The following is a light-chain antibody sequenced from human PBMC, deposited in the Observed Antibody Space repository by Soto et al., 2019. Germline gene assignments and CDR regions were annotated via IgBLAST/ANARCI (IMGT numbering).Light chain of an antibody. J-gene: IGKJ4*01. CDR1: QNLRSS. V-gene: IGKV3-15*01. CDR3: QQYNNWPSLT. CDR2: GAS. Sequence: VMTQSPATLSVSPGERATLSCRASQNLRSSLAWYQQKPGQAPRLLIYGASTRATGIPARFSGSGSGTEFTLTISSLQSEDFAVYYCQQYNNWPSLTFGGGTKVDIK.